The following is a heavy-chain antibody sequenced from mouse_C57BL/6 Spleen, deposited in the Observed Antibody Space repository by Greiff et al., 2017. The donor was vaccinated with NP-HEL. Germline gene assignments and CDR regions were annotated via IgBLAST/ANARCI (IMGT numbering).Heavy chain of an antibody. Sequence: QVQLQQSGAELARPGASVKLSCKASGYTFTSYGISWVKQRTGQGLEWIGEIYPRSGNTYYNEKFKGKATLTADKSSSTAYMGLRSLTSDDAAVYFCARSGSYYFDYWGQGTTLTVSS. J-gene: IGHJ2*01. V-gene: IGHV1-81*01. D-gene: IGHD4-1*01. CDR3: ARSGSYYFDY. CDR2: IYPRSGNT. CDR1: GYTFTSYG.